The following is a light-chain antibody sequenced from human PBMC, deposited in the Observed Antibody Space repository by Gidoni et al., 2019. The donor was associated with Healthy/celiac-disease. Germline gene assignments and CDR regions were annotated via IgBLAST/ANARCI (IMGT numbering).Light chain of an antibody. CDR1: QSVLYSSNNKNY. Sequence: DIVLTHSPDSLAVSLGERATINCKASQSVLYSSNNKNYLAWYQQKPGQPPKLLIYWASTRESGVPDRFSGSGSGTDFTLTISSLRAEDVAVYYCQQYYSTLPFGQGTRLEIK. CDR2: WAS. CDR3: QQYYSTLP. V-gene: IGKV4-1*01. J-gene: IGKJ5*01.